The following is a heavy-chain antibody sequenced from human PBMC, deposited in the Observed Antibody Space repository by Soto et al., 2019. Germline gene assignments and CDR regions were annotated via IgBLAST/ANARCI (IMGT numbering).Heavy chain of an antibody. CDR3: AKNRGAGDYTNWSFAL. Sequence: EVQLLDSGGGLVQPGGSLRLSCAASGFMFSCCAMSWVRQAPGKGLEWVSTIHGDGDYSHYTDSVEGRFTISRDNSRNTLYLQMDSLRADDTATYYCAKNRGAGDYTNWSFALWGRGTLVAVSS. D-gene: IGHD2-2*02. V-gene: IGHV3-23*01. J-gene: IGHJ2*01. CDR2: IHGDGDYS. CDR1: GFMFSCCA.